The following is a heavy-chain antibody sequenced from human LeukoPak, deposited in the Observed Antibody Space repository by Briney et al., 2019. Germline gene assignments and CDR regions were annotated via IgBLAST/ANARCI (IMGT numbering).Heavy chain of an antibody. CDR2: INHSGST. D-gene: IGHD2-21*01. Sequence: PSETLSLTCAVYGGSFSGYYWSWIRQPPGKGLEWIGEINHSGSTNYNPSLKSRVTMSVDTSKNQFSLKLSSVTAADTAVYYCARAILRRIVGWAPFELSNWFDPWGQGTLVTVSS. V-gene: IGHV4-34*01. J-gene: IGHJ5*02. CDR1: GGSFSGYY. CDR3: ARAILRRIVGWAPFELSNWFDP.